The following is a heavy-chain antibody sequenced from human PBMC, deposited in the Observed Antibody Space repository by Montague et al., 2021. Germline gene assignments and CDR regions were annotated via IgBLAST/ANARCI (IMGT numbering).Heavy chain of an antibody. CDR2: VYDSGRT. Sequence: SETLSLTCTVSGVSINNNSFFWAWIRQTPGKGLEWIGSVYDSGRTHYNPSLKSRVTIFVDTSKNQFSLNLTSVTAADTSVFYCSRGPFFFVCRGDYNFESFDIWGQGTMVTVSS. CDR3: SRGPFFFVCRGDYNFESFDI. CDR1: GVSINNNSFF. D-gene: IGHD2-21*01. V-gene: IGHV4-39*01. J-gene: IGHJ3*02.